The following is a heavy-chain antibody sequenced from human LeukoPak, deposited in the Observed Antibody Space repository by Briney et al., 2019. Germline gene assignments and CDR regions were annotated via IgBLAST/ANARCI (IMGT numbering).Heavy chain of an antibody. CDR2: INHSGST. V-gene: IGHV4-34*01. D-gene: IGHD3-3*01. CDR1: GVSFSGYY. Sequence: SETLSLTCAVYGVSFSGYYWSWIRQPPGKGLEWIGEINHSGSTNYNPSLKSRVTISVDTSKNQFSLKLSSVTAADTAVYYCAREHGSGYYGMDVWGRGTTVTVSS. CDR3: AREHGSGYYGMDV. J-gene: IGHJ6*02.